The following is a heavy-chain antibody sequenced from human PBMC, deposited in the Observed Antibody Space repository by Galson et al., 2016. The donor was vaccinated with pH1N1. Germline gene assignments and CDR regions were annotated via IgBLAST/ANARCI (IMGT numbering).Heavy chain of an antibody. V-gene: IGHV4-61*02. J-gene: IGHJ4*02. Sequence: TLSLTCTVSGGSISGSIYDWNWVRQPAGKGLEWIGRMYTSGTTTYNPSLESRVSISVDTSKNQFSLRLSSVTAADTAVYFCARDRVALTGIFDYWGQGALVTVSS. D-gene: IGHD3-10*01. CDR3: ARDRVALTGIFDY. CDR2: MYTSGTT. CDR1: GGSISGSIYD.